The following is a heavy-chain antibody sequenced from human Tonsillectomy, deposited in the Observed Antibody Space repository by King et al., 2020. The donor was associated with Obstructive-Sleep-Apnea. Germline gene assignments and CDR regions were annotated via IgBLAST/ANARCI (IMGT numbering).Heavy chain of an antibody. CDR3: ARDKGDGYNLYAFDI. CDR2: ISYSGST. J-gene: IGHJ3*02. V-gene: IGHV4-59*13. D-gene: IGHD5-24*01. CDR1: GGSIISYY. Sequence: LQLQESGPGLVKASETLSLTCTVSGGSIISYYWSWIRQPPGKGLEWIGYISYSGSTNYNPSLRSRVTISVDTSKNQFSLKLSSVTAADTAVYYCARDKGDGYNLYAFDIWGQGTMVTVSS.